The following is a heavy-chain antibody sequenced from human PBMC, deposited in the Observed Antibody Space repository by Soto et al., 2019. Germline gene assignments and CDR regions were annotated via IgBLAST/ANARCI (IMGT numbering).Heavy chain of an antibody. J-gene: IGHJ4*02. CDR3: AKDLAAAGCFYN. CDR2: ISYDGSNK. CDR1: GFTFSSYG. Sequence: GGSLRLSCAASGFTFSSYGMHWVRQAPGKGLEWVAVISYDGSNKYYADSVKGRFTISRDNSKNTLYLQMNSLRAEDTAVYYCAKDLAAAGCFYNWGQGTLVTVSS. V-gene: IGHV3-30*18. D-gene: IGHD6-13*01.